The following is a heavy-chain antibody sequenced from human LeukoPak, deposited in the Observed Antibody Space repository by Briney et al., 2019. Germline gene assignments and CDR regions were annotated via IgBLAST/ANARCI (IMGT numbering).Heavy chain of an antibody. V-gene: IGHV3-23*01. J-gene: IGHJ3*02. D-gene: IGHD5-24*01. Sequence: GGSLRLSCVASGFTFSSYAMGWVRQAPGKRPEWVSSLTDSGGTTYYVDSVKGRFTISRDNSRNTLYLHMNSLRAEDTAMYYCAKKRDAFDIWGQGTVVAVSS. CDR2: LTDSGGTT. CDR3: AKKRDAFDI. CDR1: GFTFSSYA.